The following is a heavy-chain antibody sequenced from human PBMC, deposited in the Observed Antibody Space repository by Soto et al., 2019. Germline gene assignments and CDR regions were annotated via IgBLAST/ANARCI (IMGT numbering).Heavy chain of an antibody. CDR3: AREKMATAYFDY. D-gene: IGHD5-18*01. CDR1: GFTFSSYE. Sequence: EVQLVESGGGLVQPGGSLRLSCAASGFTFSSYEMNWVRQAPGKGLEWVSYISSSGSTIYYADSVKGRFTISSDNAKNSLYLQMNSLRAEDTAVYYCAREKMATAYFDYWGQGTLVTVSS. V-gene: IGHV3-48*03. CDR2: ISSSGSTI. J-gene: IGHJ4*02.